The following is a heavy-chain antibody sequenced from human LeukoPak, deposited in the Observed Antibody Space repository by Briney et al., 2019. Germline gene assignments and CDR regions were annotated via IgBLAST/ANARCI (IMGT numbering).Heavy chain of an antibody. CDR2: IYTSGST. CDR3: ARVRYEYSSLFSYLDY. CDR1: GGSISSYY. V-gene: IGHV4-4*07. J-gene: IGHJ4*02. Sequence: SETLSLTCTVSGGSISSYYWSWIRQPAGKGLEWIGRIYTSGSTNYNPSLKSRVTMSVDTSKNQFSLKLSSVTASDTAVYYCARVRYEYSSLFSYLDYWGQGTVVTVSS. D-gene: IGHD6-6*01.